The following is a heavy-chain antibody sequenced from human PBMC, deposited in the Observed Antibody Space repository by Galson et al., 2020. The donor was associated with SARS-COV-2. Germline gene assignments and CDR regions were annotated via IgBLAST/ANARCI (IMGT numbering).Heavy chain of an antibody. CDR2: ITVTSNSI. V-gene: IGHV3-48*03. Sequence: GGSLRLSCVSSGFNFNAYEMNWVRQAPGKGLEWISYITVTSNSISYADSVKGRFRISRDNTKNSVHLEMFSLRVEDTAIYYCARAVAPRHFDFWGQGILVTVSS. CDR1: GFNFNAYE. CDR3: ARAVAPRHFDF. J-gene: IGHJ4*02. D-gene: IGHD6-19*01.